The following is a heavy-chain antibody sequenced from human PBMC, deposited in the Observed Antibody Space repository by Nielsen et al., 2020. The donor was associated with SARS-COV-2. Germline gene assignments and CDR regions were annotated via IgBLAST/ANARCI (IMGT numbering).Heavy chain of an antibody. CDR3: ARQPRAIISNWFDP. J-gene: IGHJ5*02. Sequence: GESLKISCQASGFSFTNYWISWVRQMPGKGLEWMGNIDPTDSHTNYIPSFKGHVTISADKSITTAYLQWSSLEASDSAMYYCARQPRAIISNWFDPWGQGTLVTVST. CDR2: IDPTDSHT. V-gene: IGHV5-10-1*01. D-gene: IGHD2-2*02. CDR1: GFSFTNYW.